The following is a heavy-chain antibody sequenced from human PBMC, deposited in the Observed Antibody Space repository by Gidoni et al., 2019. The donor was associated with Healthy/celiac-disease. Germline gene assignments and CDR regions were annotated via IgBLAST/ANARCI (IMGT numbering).Heavy chain of an antibody. J-gene: IGHJ2*01. CDR3: ARLFQGGYILYWYFDL. CDR2: IYPGDSDN. Sequence: EVQLVQSGAEVKKPGESLKISCKGSGYSFTSYWIGWVRQMPGKGLEWMGIIYPGDSDNRYSPSFQGQVNIVADKSISTAYLQWSSLKASETAMYYCARLFQGGYILYWYFDLWGRGTLVTVSS. V-gene: IGHV5-51*01. D-gene: IGHD5-12*01. CDR1: GYSFTSYW.